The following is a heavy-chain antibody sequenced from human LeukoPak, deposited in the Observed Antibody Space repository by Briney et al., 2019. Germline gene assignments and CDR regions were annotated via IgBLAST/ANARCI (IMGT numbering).Heavy chain of an antibody. Sequence: GGSLRLSCAASGFTFSSYAIHWVRQAPGKGLEWVAFIRYDGSNKYYADSVKGRFTISRDNSKNTLYLQMNSLRAEDTAVYYCALQRGYYDSSDYYFDYWGQGTLVTVSS. J-gene: IGHJ4*02. D-gene: IGHD3-22*01. V-gene: IGHV3-30*02. CDR1: GFTFSSYA. CDR3: ALQRGYYDSSDYYFDY. CDR2: IRYDGSNK.